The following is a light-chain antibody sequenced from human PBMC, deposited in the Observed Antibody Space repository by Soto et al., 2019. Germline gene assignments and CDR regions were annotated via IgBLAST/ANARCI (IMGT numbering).Light chain of an antibody. J-gene: IGKJ1*01. CDR2: DAS. CDR3: QEYHGYSWT. V-gene: IGKV1-5*01. CDR1: QSISNG. Sequence: DIQMTQSPSTPSASVGDRASITCRASQSISNGLAWYQQKPGKAPKLLIYDASNLESGVPSRFSGSGSGTEFTLTISSLQPDDFATYYCQEYHGYSWTFGQGTKVDIK.